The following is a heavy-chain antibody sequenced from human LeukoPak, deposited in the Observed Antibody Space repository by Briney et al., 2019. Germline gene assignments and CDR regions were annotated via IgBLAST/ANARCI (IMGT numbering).Heavy chain of an antibody. D-gene: IGHD4-23*01. J-gene: IGHJ4*02. V-gene: IGHV3-33*01. Sequence: GRSLRLSCAASGFTFNTYGMHWVRQDPGKGLEWMAIIRNGGTNENYADSVKGRFTISRDNSKNTLYLQMNSLRAEDTAVYFCARDLGKGRYLDYWGQGTLVTVSS. CDR3: ARDLGKGRYLDY. CDR1: GFTFNTYG. CDR2: IRNGGTNE.